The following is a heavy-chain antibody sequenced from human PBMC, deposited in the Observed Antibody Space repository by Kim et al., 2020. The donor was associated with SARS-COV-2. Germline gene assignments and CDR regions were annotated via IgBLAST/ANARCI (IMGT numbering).Heavy chain of an antibody. D-gene: IGHD2-15*01. CDR1: GFTVSSNY. CDR3: VRYCSGGSCPIGFDY. J-gene: IGHJ4*02. CDR2: IYSGGST. V-gene: IGHV3-53*01. Sequence: GGSLRLSCAASGFTVSSNYMSWVRQAPGKGLEWVSVIYSGGSTYYADSVKGRFTISRDNSKNTLYLQMNSLRAEDTAVYYCVRYCSGGSCPIGFDYWGQGTLVTVSS.